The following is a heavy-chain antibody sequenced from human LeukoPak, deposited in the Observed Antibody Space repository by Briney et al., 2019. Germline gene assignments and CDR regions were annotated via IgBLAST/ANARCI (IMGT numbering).Heavy chain of an antibody. CDR2: INHSGST. D-gene: IGHD1-1*01. V-gene: IGHV4-34*01. CDR1: GGSFSGYY. CDR3: ARGPGLETGTPVN. J-gene: IGHJ4*02. Sequence: SETLSLTCAVYGGSFSGYYWSWIRQPPGKGLEWIGEINHSGSTNYNPSLKSRVTISVDTSKNQFSLKLSSVTAADTAVYYCARGPGLETGTPVNWGQGTLVTVSS.